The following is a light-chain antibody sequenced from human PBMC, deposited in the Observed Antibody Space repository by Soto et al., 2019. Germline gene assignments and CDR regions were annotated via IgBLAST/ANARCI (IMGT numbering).Light chain of an antibody. Sequence: DIQMTQSPSSLSASVGDRVTITCRASQGISKYLAWYQQKPGKVPKLLIYAASTLQSGVPSRFSGSGSGTDFTLTISSLQPEDVATYYCQKYNSALVTFGQGTKVDIK. CDR1: QGISKY. CDR3: QKYNSALVT. CDR2: AAS. V-gene: IGKV1-27*01. J-gene: IGKJ1*01.